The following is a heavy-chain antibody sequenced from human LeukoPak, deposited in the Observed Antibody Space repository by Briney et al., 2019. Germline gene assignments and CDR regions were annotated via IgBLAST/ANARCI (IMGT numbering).Heavy chain of an antibody. V-gene: IGHV4-61*05. J-gene: IGHJ4*02. CDR1: GGSISGSDLY. D-gene: IGHD3-22*01. Sequence: SETLSLTCTVSGGSISGSDLYWGWIRQPPGKGLEWIGYIYYSGSTNYNPSLKSRVTISVDTSKNQFSLKLSSVTAADTAVYYCARATYYYDSSGYYYDYWGQGTLVTVSS. CDR2: IYYSGST. CDR3: ARATYYYDSSGYYYDY.